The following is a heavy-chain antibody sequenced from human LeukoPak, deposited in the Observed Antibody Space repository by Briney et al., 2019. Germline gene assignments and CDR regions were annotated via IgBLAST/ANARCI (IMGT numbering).Heavy chain of an antibody. CDR2: IYYSGST. J-gene: IGHJ5*02. D-gene: IGHD3-10*01. CDR3: ARQGGYGSGVNWFDP. V-gene: IGHV4-39*01. CDR1: GGSISSSIYY. Sequence: PSETLSLTCTVSGGSISSSIYYWGWIRQPPGKGLEWIGSIYYSGSTYYNPSLKSRVTISVDTSKNQFSLKLSSVTAADTAVYYCARQGGYGSGVNWFDPWGQGTLVTVSS.